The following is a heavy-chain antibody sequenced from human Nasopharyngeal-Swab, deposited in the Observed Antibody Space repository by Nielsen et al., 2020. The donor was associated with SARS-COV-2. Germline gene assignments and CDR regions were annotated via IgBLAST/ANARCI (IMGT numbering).Heavy chain of an antibody. D-gene: IGHD6-25*01. CDR2: ISAYNGRT. V-gene: IGHV1-18*01. J-gene: IGHJ4*02. Sequence: WVRQAPGQGLEWMGWISAYNGRTYYAQKFQGRVTMTTDTSTSTAYMDLRSLRSDDTAVYYCARDPRGPDYWGQGTLVTRLL. CDR3: ARDPRGPDY.